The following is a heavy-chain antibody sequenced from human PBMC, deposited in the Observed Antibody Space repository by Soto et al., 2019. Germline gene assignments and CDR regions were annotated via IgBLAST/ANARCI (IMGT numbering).Heavy chain of an antibody. J-gene: IGHJ5*02. CDR3: ARSVFP. CDR2: IYYIGST. Sequence: SETLSITCTIPGYSIRSACYYWRWISQHSGKGLEWIGYIYYIGSTFYCPSFKSRVTISVDTSKNQFSLKLSSVTAADTAVYYCARSVFPWGQG. CDR1: GYSIRSACYY. V-gene: IGHV4-31*03.